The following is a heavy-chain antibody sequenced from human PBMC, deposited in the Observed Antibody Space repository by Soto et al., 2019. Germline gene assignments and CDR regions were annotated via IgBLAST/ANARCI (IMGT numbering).Heavy chain of an antibody. CDR3: AKDALAYYDFWS. CDR1: GLTFSSYA. D-gene: IGHD3-3*01. J-gene: IGHJ4*02. V-gene: IGHV3-23*01. CDR2: ISNSGRST. Sequence: GGSLRLSCAASGLTFSSYAMSWVRQAPGKGLEWVSHISNSGRSTKYADSAKGRFTISRDNSKNTLYLQMNSLRAEDTAIYYCAKDALAYYDFWSWGQGTLVTVSS.